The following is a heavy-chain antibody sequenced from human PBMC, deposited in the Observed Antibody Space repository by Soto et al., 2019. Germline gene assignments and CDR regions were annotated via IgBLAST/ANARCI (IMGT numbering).Heavy chain of an antibody. J-gene: IGHJ4*02. D-gene: IGHD2-21*02. Sequence: SETLSLSFTVSGGSINRGGYYWTCIRQHPGKGLEWIGSVYYSGSTNYNPSLKSRVTISVDTSKNQFSLKLSSVSDADTAVYYCARGAGGNFYFDYWGQGTLVPVSS. CDR1: GGSINRGGYY. CDR2: VYYSGST. CDR3: ARGAGGNFYFDY. V-gene: IGHV4-31*03.